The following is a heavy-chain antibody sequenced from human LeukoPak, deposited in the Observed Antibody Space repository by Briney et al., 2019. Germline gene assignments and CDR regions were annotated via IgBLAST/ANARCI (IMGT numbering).Heavy chain of an antibody. CDR2: IYYSGST. CDR3: ARASSSPTLHPPQLTYFDY. Sequence: PSETLSLTCTVSGGSISSSSYYWGWIRQPPGKGLEWIGSIYYSGSTYYNPSLKSRVTISVDTSKNQFSLKLSSVTAADTAVYYCARASSSPTLHPPQLTYFDYWGQGTLVTVSS. D-gene: IGHD6-6*01. J-gene: IGHJ4*02. V-gene: IGHV4-39*07. CDR1: GGSISSSSYY.